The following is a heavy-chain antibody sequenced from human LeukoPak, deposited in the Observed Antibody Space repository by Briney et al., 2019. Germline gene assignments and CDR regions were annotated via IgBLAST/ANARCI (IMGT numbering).Heavy chain of an antibody. V-gene: IGHV4-39*01. Sequence: SETLSLTCTVSGGSFSSSTYYWGWIRQPPGKGLEWIGSIYYIENTYYNPSLKSRVTISVDTSKNQFSLKLSSATAADTAVYYCARHRIALWLPFDYWGRGTLVTVSS. CDR3: ARHRIALWLPFDY. J-gene: IGHJ4*02. CDR2: IYYIENT. CDR1: GGSFSSSTYY. D-gene: IGHD5-18*01.